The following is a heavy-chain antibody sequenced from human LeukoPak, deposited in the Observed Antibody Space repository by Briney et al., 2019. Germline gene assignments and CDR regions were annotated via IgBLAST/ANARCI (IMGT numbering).Heavy chain of an antibody. Sequence: ASVKVSCKASGYTFTSYGISWVRQAPGQGLEWMGWISAYNGNTNYAQKLQGRVTMTTDTSTSTAYMELRSLRSDDTAVYYCARDQTSLGDSSGYYFVLDYWGQGTLVTVSS. CDR2: ISAYNGNT. J-gene: IGHJ4*02. D-gene: IGHD3-22*01. CDR1: GYTFTSYG. CDR3: ARDQTSLGDSSGYYFVLDY. V-gene: IGHV1-18*01.